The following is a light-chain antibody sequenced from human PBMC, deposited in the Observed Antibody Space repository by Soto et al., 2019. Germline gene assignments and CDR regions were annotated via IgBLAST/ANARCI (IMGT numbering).Light chain of an antibody. CDR3: QQCYSTPLT. CDR2: AAS. Sequence: DIQMTQSPSSLSASVGDRVTISCRASQSISNHLNWYQHKPGKAPKVLIYAASSLPGEVPSRFSGSGSGTDFTLTINSLEPEDFATYYCQQCYSTPLTFGPGTKVDIK. J-gene: IGKJ3*01. CDR1: QSISNH. V-gene: IGKV1-39*01.